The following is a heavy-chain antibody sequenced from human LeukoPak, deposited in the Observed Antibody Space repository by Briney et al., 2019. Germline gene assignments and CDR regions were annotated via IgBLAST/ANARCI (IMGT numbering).Heavy chain of an antibody. CDR3: ARHASIAVAGTDY. V-gene: IGHV4-38-2*01. CDR1: SYSISSGYY. J-gene: IGHJ4*02. Sequence: PSETLSLTCGVSSYSISSGYYWGWIRQPPGKGLEWIGTIYHSGSTYYNPSLKSRVTISVDTSKNQFSLKLSSVTAADTAVYYCARHASIAVAGTDYWGQGTLVTVSS. D-gene: IGHD6-19*01. CDR2: IYHSGST.